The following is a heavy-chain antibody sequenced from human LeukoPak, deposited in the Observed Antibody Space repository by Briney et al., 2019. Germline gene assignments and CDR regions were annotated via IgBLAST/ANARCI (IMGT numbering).Heavy chain of an antibody. CDR2: IYSGGST. CDR3: VRHASGSYLVEYYFDY. J-gene: IGHJ4*02. D-gene: IGHD1-26*01. Sequence: GGSLRLSCAASGFTVSSNYMSWVRQAPGKGLEWVSVIYSGGSTYYADSVKGRFTISRDNSKNTLYLQMNSLRAEDTAVYYCVRHASGSYLVEYYFDYWGQGTLVTVSS. CDR1: GFTVSSNY. V-gene: IGHV3-53*01.